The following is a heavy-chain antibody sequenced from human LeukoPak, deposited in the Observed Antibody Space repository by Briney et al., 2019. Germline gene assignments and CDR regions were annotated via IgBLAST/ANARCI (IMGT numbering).Heavy chain of an antibody. CDR3: ARDPNWGDAFDI. CDR1: GGSFSGYY. CDR2: INHSGST. D-gene: IGHD7-27*01. Sequence: SETLSLTCAVHGGSFSGYYWSWIRQPPGKGLEWIGEINHSGSTNYNPSLKSRVTISVDTSKNQFSLKLSSVTAADTAVYYCARDPNWGDAFDIWGQGTMVTVSS. V-gene: IGHV4-34*01. J-gene: IGHJ3*02.